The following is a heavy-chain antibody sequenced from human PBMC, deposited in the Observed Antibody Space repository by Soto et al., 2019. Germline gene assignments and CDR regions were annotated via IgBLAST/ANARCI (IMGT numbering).Heavy chain of an antibody. CDR3: AREIAVAGHYYFDY. D-gene: IGHD6-19*01. Sequence: QVQLVQSGAEVKKPGASVKVSCKASGYTFTGYYMHWVRQDPGQGLEWMGWINPNSGGTNYAQKFQGWVTMTRDTSISTAYMELSRLRSDDTAVYYCAREIAVAGHYYFDYWGQGTLVTVSS. CDR2: INPNSGGT. CDR1: GYTFTGYY. V-gene: IGHV1-2*04. J-gene: IGHJ4*02.